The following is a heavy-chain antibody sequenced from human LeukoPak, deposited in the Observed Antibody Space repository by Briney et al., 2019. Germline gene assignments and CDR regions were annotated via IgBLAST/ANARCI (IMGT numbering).Heavy chain of an antibody. CDR1: GYTFTSYD. D-gene: IGHD2-2*01. V-gene: IGHV1-8*01. J-gene: IGHJ6*02. CDR3: ARVYCSSTSCPLYYYYGMDV. Sequence: ASVKVSCKASGYTFTSYDINRVRQATGQGLEWMGWMNPNSGNTGYAQKFQGRVTMTRNTSISTAYMELSSLRSEDTAVYYCARVYCSSTSCPLYYYYGMDVWGQGTTVTVSS. CDR2: MNPNSGNT.